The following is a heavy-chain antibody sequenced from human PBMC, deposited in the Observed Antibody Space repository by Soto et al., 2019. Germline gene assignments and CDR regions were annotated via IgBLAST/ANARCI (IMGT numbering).Heavy chain of an antibody. CDR1: GGSMRSYY. J-gene: IGHJ6*02. D-gene: IGHD2-21*01. Sequence: SETLSLTCSVSGGSMRSYYWNWLRQPAGKGLEWIGRIYSRGDTNYNPSVKSRATMSVDTSKNEFSLRLNSVTAADTAVYYCAGIGEDVYYGMDVWGQGTTVTVSS. CDR3: AGIGEDVYYGMDV. CDR2: IYSRGDT. V-gene: IGHV4-4*07.